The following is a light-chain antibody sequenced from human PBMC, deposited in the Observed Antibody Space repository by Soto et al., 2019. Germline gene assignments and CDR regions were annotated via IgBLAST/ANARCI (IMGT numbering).Light chain of an antibody. V-gene: IGLV1-44*01. CDR1: SSNIGSNT. CDR2: SHN. CDR3: AAWDDSLNGWV. J-gene: IGLJ2*01. Sequence: QSVLTQPPSASGTPGQRITISCSGSSSNIGSNTINWYQQLPGTAPKLLIYSHNQRPSGVPDRFSGSKSGTSASLAISRLQSEDETDYYCAAWDDSLNGWVFGGGTQLTVL.